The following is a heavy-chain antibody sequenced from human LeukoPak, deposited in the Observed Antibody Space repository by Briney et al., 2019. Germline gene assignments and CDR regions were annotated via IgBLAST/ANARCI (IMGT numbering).Heavy chain of an antibody. CDR3: ARGDIVVLPAGIPHNWFDP. J-gene: IGHJ5*02. Sequence: ASVKVSCKASGYSFTGYYIHWVRQAPGQGLEWMGWINPNSGGTNYAQKFQGRVTMTRDTSISTAYMELSRLRSDDTAVYYCARGDIVVLPAGIPHNWFDPWGQGTLVSVSS. V-gene: IGHV1-2*02. CDR2: INPNSGGT. CDR1: GYSFTGYY. D-gene: IGHD2-2*02.